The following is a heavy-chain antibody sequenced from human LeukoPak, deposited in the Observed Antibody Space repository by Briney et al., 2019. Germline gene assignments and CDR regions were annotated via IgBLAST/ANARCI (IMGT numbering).Heavy chain of an antibody. D-gene: IGHD6-13*01. V-gene: IGHV4-34*01. J-gene: IGHJ5*02. Sequence: SETLSLTCAVSGGSFSDYYWSWIRQSPIKGLEWIGEINHSGSTHYDPSLKSRVTISVDTSKNQFSLRLTSVTAADTAVYYCARKEGGQLVNTRRWFDPWGQGTLVTVSS. CDR1: GGSFSDYY. CDR2: INHSGST. CDR3: ARKEGGQLVNTRRWFDP.